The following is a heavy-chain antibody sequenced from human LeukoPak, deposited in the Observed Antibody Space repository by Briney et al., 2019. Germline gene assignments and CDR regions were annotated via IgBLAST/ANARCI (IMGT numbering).Heavy chain of an antibody. Sequence: SGGSLRLSCAASGFTFSSYWMHWVRQAPGKGLVWVSRTNSDGSSTSYADSVKGRFTISRDNAKNTLYLQMNSLRAEDTAVYYCARGSGPIVVVPAANDYWGQGTLVTVSS. D-gene: IGHD2-2*01. V-gene: IGHV3-74*01. CDR2: TNSDGSST. CDR1: GFTFSSYW. CDR3: ARGSGPIVVVPAANDY. J-gene: IGHJ4*02.